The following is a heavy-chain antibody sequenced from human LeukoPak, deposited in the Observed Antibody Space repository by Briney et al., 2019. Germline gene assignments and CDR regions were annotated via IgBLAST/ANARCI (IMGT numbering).Heavy chain of an antibody. CDR1: GCTFSNAW. CDR2: RKSKVDGATT. V-gene: IGHV3-15*01. Sequence: GGSLTLSCLASGCTFSNAWMSWVRQAPGKGLEWVGRRKSKVDGATTDYAEPVKGRFTISRDDSKNTLYLQMNSLKTEDTAVYYCTTVGGDYGDYEFDYWARIPGHRLL. D-gene: IGHD4-17*01. CDR3: TTVGGDYGDYEFDY. J-gene: IGHJ4*01.